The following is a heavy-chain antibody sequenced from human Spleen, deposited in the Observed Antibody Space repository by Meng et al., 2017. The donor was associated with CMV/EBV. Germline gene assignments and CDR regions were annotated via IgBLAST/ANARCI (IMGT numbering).Heavy chain of an antibody. J-gene: IGHJ4*02. CDR3: ARVQGPYYYGSGSYYRDY. V-gene: IGHV3-23*01. CDR1: GFTFSNYA. CDR2: ISGSGGST. D-gene: IGHD3-10*01. Sequence: GESLKISCAASGFTFSNYAMSWVRQAPGKGLEWVSAISGSGGSTYYADSVKGRFTISRDNSKNTLYLQMNSLRIEDTAVYYCARVQGPYYYGSGSYYRDYWGQGTLVTVSS.